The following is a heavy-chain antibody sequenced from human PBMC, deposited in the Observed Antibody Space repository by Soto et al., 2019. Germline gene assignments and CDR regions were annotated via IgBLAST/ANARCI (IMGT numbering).Heavy chain of an antibody. J-gene: IGHJ4*02. CDR1: GFTFSSYA. V-gene: IGHV3-23*01. Sequence: EVQLLESGGGLVQPGGSLRLSCAASGFTFSSYAMSWVRQAPGKGLEWVSAISGSGGSTYYADSVKGRFTISRDNSKNTLYLQMNSLRAEDTAVYYCAKDSQSYDFWSGYPGFDYWGQGTLVTVSS. D-gene: IGHD3-3*01. CDR3: AKDSQSYDFWSGYPGFDY. CDR2: ISGSGGST.